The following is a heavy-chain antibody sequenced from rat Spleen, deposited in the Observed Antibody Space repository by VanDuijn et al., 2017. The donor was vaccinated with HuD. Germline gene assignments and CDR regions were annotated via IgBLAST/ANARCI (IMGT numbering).Heavy chain of an antibody. V-gene: IGHV6-6*01. J-gene: IGHJ4*01. CDR1: GFTFSTAW. CDR2: IKAKSNNYAT. D-gene: IGHD1-10*01. CDR3: AYRLNNYYVMDA. Sequence: EVQVLESGGGLVQPGNSLKLSCATSGFTFSTAWMYWYRQFPEKRLEWVARIKAKSNNYATDYTESVKGRFTISRDDSKSSIYLQMNNLKEEDTAIYYCAYRLNNYYVMDAWGQGASVTVSS.